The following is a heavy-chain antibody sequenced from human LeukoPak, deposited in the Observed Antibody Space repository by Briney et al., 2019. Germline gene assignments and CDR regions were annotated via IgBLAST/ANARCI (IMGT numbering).Heavy chain of an antibody. J-gene: IGHJ4*02. CDR2: IYHSGST. CDR1: GYSISSGYY. V-gene: IGHV4-38-2*02. D-gene: IGHD5-12*01. CDR3: ARDSGRGYSGYFGGDTQIDY. Sequence: SETLSLTCTVSGYSISSGYYWGWIRQPPGKGLEWIGSIYHSGSTYYNPSLKGRVTMSVDTSKNQFSLRLSSVTTADTAVYYCARDSGRGYSGYFGGDTQIDYWGQGTLVTVSS.